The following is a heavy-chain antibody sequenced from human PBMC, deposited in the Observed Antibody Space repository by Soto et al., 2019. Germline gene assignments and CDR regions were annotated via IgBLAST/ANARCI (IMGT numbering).Heavy chain of an antibody. CDR1: GYTLTELS. J-gene: IGHJ4*02. CDR3: ATTPLSSGYFDY. Sequence: ASVKVSCKVSGYTLTELSMHWVRQAPGKGLEWMGGFDPEDGETIYAQKFQGRVTMTEDTSTDTAYMELSSLRSEDTAVYYCATTPLSSGYFDYWGQGTLVTVSS. CDR2: FDPEDGET. D-gene: IGHD3-22*01. V-gene: IGHV1-24*01.